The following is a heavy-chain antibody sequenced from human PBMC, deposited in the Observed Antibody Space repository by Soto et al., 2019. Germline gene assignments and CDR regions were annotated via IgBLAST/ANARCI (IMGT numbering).Heavy chain of an antibody. J-gene: IGHJ4*02. V-gene: IGHV4-59*08. Sequence: QVQLQESGPGLVKPSETLSLTCTVSGGSISSYYWSWIRQPPGKGLEWIGYIYYSGSTNYNPSLKSRVTISVDTSKNQFSLKLSSVTAADTAVYYCARQRGSGSYYKYYFDYWGQGTLVTVSS. CDR2: IYYSGST. D-gene: IGHD3-10*01. CDR3: ARQRGSGSYYKYYFDY. CDR1: GGSISSYY.